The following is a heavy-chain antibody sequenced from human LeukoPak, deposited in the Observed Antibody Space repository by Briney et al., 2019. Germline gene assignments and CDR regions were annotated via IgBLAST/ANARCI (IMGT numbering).Heavy chain of an antibody. D-gene: IGHD1-14*01. V-gene: IGHV1-8*03. CDR1: GYTFTHYD. CDR2: MNPNSGNT. J-gene: IGHJ6*03. CDR3: ARTGILSPMDV. Sequence: ASVKVSCQASGYTFTHYDIKWVRQATGQGLEWMGWMNPNSGNTGYAQKFQGRVTITRNTSISTAYMELSSLRSEDTAVYYCARTGILSPMDVWGKGTTVTVSS.